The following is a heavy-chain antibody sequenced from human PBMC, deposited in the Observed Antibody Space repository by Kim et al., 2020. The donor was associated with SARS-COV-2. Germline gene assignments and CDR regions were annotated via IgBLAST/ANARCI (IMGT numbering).Heavy chain of an antibody. D-gene: IGHD3-22*01. V-gene: IGHV1-69*13. CDR2: IIPIFGTA. J-gene: IGHJ4*02. CDR1: GGTFSSYA. CDR3: ARSPFYDGSGYYQKTFDY. Sequence: SVKVSCKASGGTFSSYAISWVRQAPGQGLEWMGGIIPIFGTANYAQKFQGRVTITADESTSTAYMELSSLRSEDTAVYYCARSPFYDGSGYYQKTFDYWGQGTLVTVSS.